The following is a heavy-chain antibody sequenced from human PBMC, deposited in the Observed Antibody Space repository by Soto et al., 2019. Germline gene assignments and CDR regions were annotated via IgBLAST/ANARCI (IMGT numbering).Heavy chain of an antibody. CDR3: ARESGITIFGDFYGMDV. J-gene: IGHJ6*02. CDR1: RYTFTGYY. CDR2: INPNSGGT. V-gene: IGHV1-2*04. D-gene: IGHD3-3*01. Sequence: ASVKVSCKASRYTFTGYYMRWVRQAPGQGLEWMGWINPNSGGTNYAQKFQGWVTMTRDTSISTAYMELSRLRSDDTAVYYCARESGITIFGDFYGMDVWGQGTTVTVSS.